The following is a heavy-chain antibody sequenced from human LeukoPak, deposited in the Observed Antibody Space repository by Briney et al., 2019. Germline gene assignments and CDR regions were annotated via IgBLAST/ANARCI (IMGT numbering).Heavy chain of an antibody. D-gene: IGHD1-14*01. V-gene: IGHV4-38-2*01. Sequence: SETLSLTCAVSGYSISSGYYWGWIRQPPGKGLEWIGSIYHSGSTYYNPSLKSRVTISVDTSKNQFSLKLSSVTAADTAVYYCARGRRTSRAFDIWGQGTMVTVSS. J-gene: IGHJ3*02. CDR3: ARGRRTSRAFDI. CDR1: GYSISSGYY. CDR2: IYHSGST.